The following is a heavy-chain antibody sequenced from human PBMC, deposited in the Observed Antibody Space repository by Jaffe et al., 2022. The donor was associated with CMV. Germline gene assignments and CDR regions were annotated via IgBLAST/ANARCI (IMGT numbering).Heavy chain of an antibody. J-gene: IGHJ4*02. D-gene: IGHD3-16*02. Sequence: QLQLQESGPGLVKPSETLSLTCTVSGGSISSTNNYWGWIRQPPGKGLEWIGSIYYSGSTYYKPSLKSRVTISVDTSSNQFSLKLSSVTAADTAVYYCARHDSPPPALHYDYVWGTYRSYFDYWGQGTLVTVSS. V-gene: IGHV4-39*01. CDR1: GGSISSTNNY. CDR3: ARHDSPPPALHYDYVWGTYRSYFDY. CDR2: IYYSGST.